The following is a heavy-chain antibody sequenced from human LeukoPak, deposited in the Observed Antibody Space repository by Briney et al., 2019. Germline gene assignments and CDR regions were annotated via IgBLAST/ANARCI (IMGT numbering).Heavy chain of an antibody. D-gene: IGHD3-22*01. V-gene: IGHV4-39*07. CDR1: GGSISSSSYY. J-gene: IGHJ3*02. CDR2: IYYSGST. Sequence: PSETLSLTCTVSGGSISSSSYYWGWIRQPPGKGLEWIGSIYYSGSTYYNPSLKSRVTISVDTSKNRFSLKLSSVTAADTAVYYCASLIYYYYDSSGHPAWAFDIWGQGTMVTVSS. CDR3: ASLIYYYYDSSGHPAWAFDI.